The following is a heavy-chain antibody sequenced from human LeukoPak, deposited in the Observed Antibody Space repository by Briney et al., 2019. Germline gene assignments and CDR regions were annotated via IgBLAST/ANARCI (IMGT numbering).Heavy chain of an antibody. CDR1: GFTFSSYW. D-gene: IGHD3-10*01. CDR3: ASPGHHYYGSGSYRY. CDR2: INSDGSST. V-gene: IGHV3-74*01. Sequence: QPGGSLRLSCAASGFTFSSYWMHWVRQAPGKGLVWVSRINSDGSSTSYADSVKGRFTISRDNAKNTLYLQMNSLRAEDTAVYYCASPGHHYYGSGSYRYWGQGTLVTVSS. J-gene: IGHJ4*02.